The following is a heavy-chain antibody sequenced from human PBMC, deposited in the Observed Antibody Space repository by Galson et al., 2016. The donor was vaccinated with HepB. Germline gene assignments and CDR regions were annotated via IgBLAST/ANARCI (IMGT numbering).Heavy chain of an antibody. D-gene: IGHD3-16*01. CDR3: GKHGGFDY. V-gene: IGHV3-23*01. J-gene: IGHJ4*02. CDR2: ITGSGAAT. Sequence: SLRLSCAASGFSFSNSGMSWVRQAPGRGLEWVSGITGSGAATHYADFVKGRFTISRDNFKNTLYLYMNNLTAGDTAIYYCGKHGGFDYWGQGALVTVPS. CDR1: GFSFSNSG.